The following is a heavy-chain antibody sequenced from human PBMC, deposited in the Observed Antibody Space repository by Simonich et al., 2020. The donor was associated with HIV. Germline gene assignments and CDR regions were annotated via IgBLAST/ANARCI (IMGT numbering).Heavy chain of an antibody. CDR2: VDPEDGEE. Sequence: EVQLVQSGAEVKKPGATVKISCMVSGYTFTDYYIHWVQQAPGKGLEWKGLVDPEDGEEIFAEKVQGKVTITADTSTDTAYMELSGLRSEDTAVYYCATPSLAATAFDYWGQGTLVTVSS. D-gene: IGHD2-15*01. V-gene: IGHV1-69-2*01. CDR1: GYTFTDYY. CDR3: ATPSLAATAFDY. J-gene: IGHJ4*02.